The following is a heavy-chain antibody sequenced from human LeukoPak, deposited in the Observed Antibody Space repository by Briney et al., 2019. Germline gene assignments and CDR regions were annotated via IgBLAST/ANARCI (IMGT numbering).Heavy chain of an antibody. D-gene: IGHD2-2*02. Sequence: SETLSLTCSVSGGSINSYYWSWIRQPPGKGLEWIGYVYYSGSTNYHPSLKSRVTISVDTSKNQFSLKLSSVTAADTAVYYCARHGNPNSYQLLYSIPYYYYGMDVWGQGTTVTVSS. V-gene: IGHV4-59*08. CDR1: GGSINSYY. CDR2: VYYSGST. J-gene: IGHJ6*02. CDR3: ARHGNPNSYQLLYSIPYYYYGMDV.